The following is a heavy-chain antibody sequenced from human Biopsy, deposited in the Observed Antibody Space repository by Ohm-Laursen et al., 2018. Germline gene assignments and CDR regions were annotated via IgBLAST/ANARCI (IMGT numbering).Heavy chain of an antibody. V-gene: IGHV3-7*01. CDR3: AGDSGGSDSNNDWYDALDL. CDR1: GFTFSQYW. D-gene: IGHD3-16*01. J-gene: IGHJ3*01. CDR2: INKDGSVT. Sequence: SLSLSCAASGFTFSQYWMTWVRQSPGKGLEWVANINKDGSVTNYLDSVKGRFAVSRDNAKKSAYLQMNSLRTEDTAIYYCAGDSGGSDSNNDWYDALDLWGRGTTVTVSS.